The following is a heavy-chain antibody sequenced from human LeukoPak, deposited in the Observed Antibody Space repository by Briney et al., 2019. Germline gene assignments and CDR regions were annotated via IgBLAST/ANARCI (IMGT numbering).Heavy chain of an antibody. CDR2: INHSGST. D-gene: IGHD3-16*01. CDR3: ARRALGPLRYMDV. Sequence: SETLSLTCAVYGGSFSVYYWSCIRQPPGKGLEWIGEINHSGSTNYNPSLKSRVTISVDTSKNQFSLKLSSVTAADTAVYYCARRALGPLRYMDVWGKGTTVTVSS. J-gene: IGHJ6*03. CDR1: GGSFSVYY. V-gene: IGHV4-34*01.